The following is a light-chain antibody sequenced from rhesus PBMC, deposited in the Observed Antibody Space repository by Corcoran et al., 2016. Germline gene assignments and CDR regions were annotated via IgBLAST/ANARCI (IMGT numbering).Light chain of an antibody. J-gene: IGKJ2*01. Sequence: EIVMTQSPATLSLSPGESATPSCRASQSVSNNLAWYQQKPGQAPRLLIFYASNRATVIPYRFSGRGSGTDFTLTISSLEPEDVGIYYCQQYNNWNSFGQGTKVEIK. CDR2: YAS. V-gene: IGKV3-35*01. CDR1: QSVSNN. CDR3: QQYNNWNS.